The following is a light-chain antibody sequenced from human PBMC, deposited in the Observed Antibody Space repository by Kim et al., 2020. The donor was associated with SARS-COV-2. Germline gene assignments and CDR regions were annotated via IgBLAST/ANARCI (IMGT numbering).Light chain of an antibody. J-gene: IGLJ1*01. CDR3: ASYTSSSTYV. Sequence: GQAITISCTGANLDVGGYDYVSWYQQHTGEAPKLMIYDVRKRPSGVSNRFSGSKSGNTASLTISGLQAEDEADYYCASYTSSSTYVFGTGTKVTVL. V-gene: IGLV2-14*04. CDR1: NLDVGGYDY. CDR2: DVR.